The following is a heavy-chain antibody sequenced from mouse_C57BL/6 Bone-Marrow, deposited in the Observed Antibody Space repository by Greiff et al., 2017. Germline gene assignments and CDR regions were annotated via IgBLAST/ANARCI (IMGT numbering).Heavy chain of an antibody. J-gene: IGHJ3*01. Sequence: QVQLQQPGAELVKPGASVKLSCKASGYTFTGYWMHWVKQRPGQGLEWIGMIHPNSGSTNYNEKFKSKATLTVAKSSSTAYMQLSSLTSEDSAVYYCADYYGSSSSWGQGTLVTVSA. CDR3: ADYYGSSSS. D-gene: IGHD1-1*01. CDR1: GYTFTGYW. CDR2: IHPNSGST. V-gene: IGHV1-64*01.